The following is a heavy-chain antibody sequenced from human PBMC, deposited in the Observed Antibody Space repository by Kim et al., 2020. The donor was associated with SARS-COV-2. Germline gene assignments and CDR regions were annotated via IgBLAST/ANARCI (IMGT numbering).Heavy chain of an antibody. V-gene: IGHV1-2*06. J-gene: IGHJ6*02. CDR1: GYTFTDYY. D-gene: IGHD5-18*01. Sequence: ASVKVSCKASGYTFTDYYMHWVRQAPGQGLEWMGRINPNSGGTNYAQKFQVRVTMTRDTSISTAYMELSRLRSGDTAVYYCATNTPMVLDYFYGMDVWGQGTTVTVSS. CDR2: INPNSGGT. CDR3: ATNTPMVLDYFYGMDV.